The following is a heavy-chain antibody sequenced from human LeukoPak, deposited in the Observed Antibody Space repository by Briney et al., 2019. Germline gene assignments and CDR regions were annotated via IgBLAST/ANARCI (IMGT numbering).Heavy chain of an antibody. CDR1: GFTFSSYA. J-gene: IGHJ6*02. CDR3: AKAHSPYCSSTSCYSASYCYYYGMDV. D-gene: IGHD2-2*01. V-gene: IGHV3-23*01. CDR2: ISGSGGST. Sequence: GGSLRLSCAASGFTFSSYAMSWVRQAPGKGLEWVSAISGSGGSTYYADSVKGRFTISRDNSKNTLYLQMNSLRAEDTAVYYCAKAHSPYCSSTSCYSASYCYYYGMDVWGQGTTVTVSS.